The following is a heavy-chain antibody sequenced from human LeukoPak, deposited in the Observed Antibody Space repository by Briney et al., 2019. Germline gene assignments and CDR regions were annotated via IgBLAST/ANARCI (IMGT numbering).Heavy chain of an antibody. CDR3: ARVYSSSSREDY. Sequence: SETLSLTCTASGGSISSSSYYWGWIRQPPGKGLEWIGSIYYSGSTYYNPSLKSRVTISVDTSKNQFSLKLSSVTAADTAVYYCARVYSSSSREDYWGQGTLVTVSS. J-gene: IGHJ4*02. D-gene: IGHD6-6*01. CDR2: IYYSGST. CDR1: GGSISSSSYY. V-gene: IGHV4-39*07.